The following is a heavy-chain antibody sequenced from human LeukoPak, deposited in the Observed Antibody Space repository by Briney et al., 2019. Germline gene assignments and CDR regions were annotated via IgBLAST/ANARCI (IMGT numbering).Heavy chain of an antibody. J-gene: IGHJ6*02. Sequence: ASVKVSCKSSGYTLTSYYMHWVRQAPGQGLEWMGIINPSGGSQSNAQEFRRRVTMPRDTSTSTVYMQLRSLTSADKAVYYYARGLQLSTVTIRYYYYGMDVWGQGTTVPVPS. CDR1: GYTLTSYY. CDR3: ARGLQLSTVTIRYYYYGMDV. V-gene: IGHV1-46*01. D-gene: IGHD5-18*01. CDR2: INPSGGSQ.